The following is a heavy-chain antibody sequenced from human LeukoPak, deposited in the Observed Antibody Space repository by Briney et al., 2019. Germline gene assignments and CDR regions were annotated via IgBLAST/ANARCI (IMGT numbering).Heavy chain of an antibody. CDR3: AETPYGDYTYFDY. J-gene: IGHJ4*02. CDR1: GFTFSSYA. Sequence: GGSLRLSCAASGFTFSSYAMSWVRQAPGKGLEWVSAISGSGGSTYYADSVKGRFTISRDNSKNTLYLQMNSLRAEDTAVYYCAETPYGDYTYFDYWGQGTLVTVSS. D-gene: IGHD4-17*01. CDR2: ISGSGGST. V-gene: IGHV3-23*01.